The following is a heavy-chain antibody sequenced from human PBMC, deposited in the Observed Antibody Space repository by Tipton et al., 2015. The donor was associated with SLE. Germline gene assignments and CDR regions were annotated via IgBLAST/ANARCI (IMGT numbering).Heavy chain of an antibody. Sequence: QLVQSGGGLVQPGGSLRLSCAASGFTVSSNYMSWVRQAPGKGLEWVSVIYGGGSTYYADSVKGRFTISRDNSKNTLYLQMNSLRAEDTAVYFCAREECSGGSRFDFWGQGTLVTVSS. V-gene: IGHV3-53*04. CDR1: GFTVSSNY. D-gene: IGHD2-15*01. CDR3: AREECSGGSRFDF. J-gene: IGHJ4*02. CDR2: IYGGGST.